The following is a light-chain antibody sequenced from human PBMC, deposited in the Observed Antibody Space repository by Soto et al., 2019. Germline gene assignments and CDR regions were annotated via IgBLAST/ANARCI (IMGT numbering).Light chain of an antibody. Sequence: ENVLTQSPGVLSLSPGERATLSCRASESVNIMYLGWYQQKPGQAPRLLMYQTSVRPTGIPDRFSGSGSGTDFTPTISRLEPEDFAVYYCQQYGSSPLLTFGGGTKVDIK. CDR1: ESVNIMY. CDR3: QQYGSSPLLT. V-gene: IGKV3-20*01. J-gene: IGKJ4*01. CDR2: QTS.